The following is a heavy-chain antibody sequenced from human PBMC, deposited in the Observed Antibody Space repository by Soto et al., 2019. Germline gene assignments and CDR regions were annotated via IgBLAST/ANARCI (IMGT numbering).Heavy chain of an antibody. CDR1: GGSVSSGSYY. Sequence: SETLSLTCTVSGGSVSSGSYYWSWIRQPPGKGLEWIGYIYYSGSTNYNPSLKSRVTISVDTSKNQFSLKLSSVTAADTAVYYCARLKIKGHCINGVCYQQHYYYGMDAWGQGTSVTVSS. V-gene: IGHV4-61*01. CDR2: IYYSGST. D-gene: IGHD2-8*01. CDR3: ARLKIKGHCINGVCYQQHYYYGMDA. J-gene: IGHJ6*02.